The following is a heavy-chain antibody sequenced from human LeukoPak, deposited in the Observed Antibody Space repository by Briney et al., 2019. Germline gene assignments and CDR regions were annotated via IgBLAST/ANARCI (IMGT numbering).Heavy chain of an antibody. D-gene: IGHD3-3*01. CDR3: ARVLQPYPSYYDFWSGYRTMDV. CDR1: GFTFSTYA. CDR2: ISWNSGSI. Sequence: GGSLRLSCAASGFTFSTYAMHWVRQAPGKGLEWVSSISWNSGSIYYADSVKGRFTISRDNAKNSLYLQMNSLRAEDTALYYCARVLQPYPSYYDFWSGYRTMDVWGKGTTVTVSS. V-gene: IGHV3-9*01. J-gene: IGHJ6*03.